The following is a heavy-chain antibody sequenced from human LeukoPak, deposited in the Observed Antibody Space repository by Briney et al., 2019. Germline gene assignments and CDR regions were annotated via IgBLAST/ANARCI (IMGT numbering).Heavy chain of an antibody. D-gene: IGHD3-3*01. V-gene: IGHV3-23*01. Sequence: PGGSLRLSCAASGFTFSDYVVPWVRQAPGKGLDWVSSFCDRGTSTFYADSVKGRFTISRDNSKNPLYLQMNSLRVEDTALYYCAKGYYDWFRYMDVWGNGTTVTVSS. CDR3: AKGYYDWFRYMDV. CDR1: GFTFSDYV. J-gene: IGHJ6*03. CDR2: FCDRGTST.